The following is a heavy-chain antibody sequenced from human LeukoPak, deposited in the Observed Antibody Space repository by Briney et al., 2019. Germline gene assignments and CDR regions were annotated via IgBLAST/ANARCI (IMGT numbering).Heavy chain of an antibody. D-gene: IGHD2-15*01. V-gene: IGHV3-64D*06. CDR3: VKDHGGEGYCSGGSCYSYYFDY. J-gene: IGHJ4*02. Sequence: SLXXSCSASGFTFSSYAMHWVRQAPGKGLEYVSAISSNGGSTYYADSVKGRFTISRDNSKNTLYLQMSSLRAEDTAVYYYVKDHGGEGYCSGGSCYSYYFDYWGQGTLVTVSS. CDR2: ISSNGGST. CDR1: GFTFSSYA.